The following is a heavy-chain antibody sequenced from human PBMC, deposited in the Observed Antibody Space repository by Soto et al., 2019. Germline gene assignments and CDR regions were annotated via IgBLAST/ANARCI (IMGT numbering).Heavy chain of an antibody. Sequence: PSETLSLTCTVSGSSISSSRSYWGWIRQPPGKGLEWVGSVYYMGATYYNPSLRSRVTISVDMAKNQFSLNLNSVTAADTAVYYCARHLLGFFPNAMDVWGQGTSVTVSS. V-gene: IGHV4-39*01. CDR2: VYYMGAT. CDR3: ARHLLGFFPNAMDV. J-gene: IGHJ6*02. CDR1: GSSISSSRSY. D-gene: IGHD3-3*01.